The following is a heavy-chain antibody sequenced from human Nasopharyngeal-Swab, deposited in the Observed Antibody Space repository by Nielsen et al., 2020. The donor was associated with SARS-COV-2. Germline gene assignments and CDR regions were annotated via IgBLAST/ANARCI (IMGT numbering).Heavy chain of an antibody. CDR1: GFVFSSYA. CDR3: ASATVSSGWSNDAFDI. Sequence: GGSLRLSCAASGFVFSSYAMSWVRQAPGKGLEWVSAISGSGGSTYYADSVKGRFTISRDNSKNTLYLQMNSLRAEDTAVYYCASATVSSGWSNDAFDIWGQGTMVTVSS. J-gene: IGHJ3*02. D-gene: IGHD6-19*01. CDR2: ISGSGGST. V-gene: IGHV3-23*01.